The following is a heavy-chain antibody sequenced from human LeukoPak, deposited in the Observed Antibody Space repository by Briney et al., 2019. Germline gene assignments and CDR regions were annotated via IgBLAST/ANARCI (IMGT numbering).Heavy chain of an antibody. CDR3: ARMFEGTHYYYYMDV. J-gene: IGHJ6*03. CDR1: GGTFSSYA. V-gene: IGHV1-69*04. Sequence: GASVKVSCKASGGTFSSYAISWVRQAPGQGLEWMGRIIPILGIANYAQKFQGRVTITADESTSTAYMELSSLRSEDTAVYYCARMFEGTHYYYYMDVWGKGTTVTVSS. CDR2: IIPILGIA. D-gene: IGHD3-16*01.